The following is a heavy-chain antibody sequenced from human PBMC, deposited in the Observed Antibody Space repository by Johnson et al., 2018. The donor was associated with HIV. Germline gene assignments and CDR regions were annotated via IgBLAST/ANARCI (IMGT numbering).Heavy chain of an antibody. CDR3: ARACRDGYTCDVFDI. CDR1: GLTFSSYA. Sequence: VQLVESGGGVVQPGGSLRLSCVGSGLTFSSYAMSWVRQAPGKGLAWVSAISASGGSTYYADSVKGRFTISRDNTHNTLLLQMNSLRAEDTAVYYCARACRDGYTCDVFDIWGQGTLVTVSS. V-gene: IGHV3-23*04. CDR2: ISASGGST. J-gene: IGHJ3*02. D-gene: IGHD5-24*01.